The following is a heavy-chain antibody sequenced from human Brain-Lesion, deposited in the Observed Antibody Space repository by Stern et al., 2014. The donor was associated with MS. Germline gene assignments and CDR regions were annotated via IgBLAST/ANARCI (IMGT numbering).Heavy chain of an antibody. V-gene: IGHV4-39*01. CDR2: IYSSGST. D-gene: IGHD4-17*01. CDR3: ARTGDDFGDYSLSY. J-gene: IGHJ4*02. Sequence: VQLVESGPGLVKPSETLSLTCTVSGGSINTNNYYWGWIRQPPGKGLEWIGNIYSSGSTFYSPSLKSRVTMSVDTSTNQVPLKMSSVTAADTAVYYCARTGDDFGDYSLSYWGQGTLVTVSS. CDR1: GGSINTNNYY.